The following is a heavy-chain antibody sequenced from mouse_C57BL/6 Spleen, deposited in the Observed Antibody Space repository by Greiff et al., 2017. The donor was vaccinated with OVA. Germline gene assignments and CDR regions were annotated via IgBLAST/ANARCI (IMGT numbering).Heavy chain of an antibody. CDR1: GFSFNTYA. J-gene: IGHJ3*01. Sequence: EVHLVESGGGLVQPKGSLKLSCAASGFSFNTYAMNWVRQAPGKGLEWVARIRSKSNNYATYYADSVKDRFTISRDDSESMLYLQMNNLKTEDTAMYYCVRPIYYGYDGENWGQGTLVTVSA. V-gene: IGHV10-1*01. D-gene: IGHD2-2*01. CDR3: VRPIYYGYDGEN. CDR2: IRSKSNNYAT.